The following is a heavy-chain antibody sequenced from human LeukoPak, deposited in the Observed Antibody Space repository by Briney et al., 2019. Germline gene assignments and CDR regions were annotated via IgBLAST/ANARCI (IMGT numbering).Heavy chain of an antibody. J-gene: IGHJ5*02. Sequence: SETLSLTCTVSGGSISSYYWSWIRQPPGKGLEWIGYIYYSGSTNYNPSLKSRVTISVDTSKNQFSLKLSSVTAADTAVYYCARHGSLGIKRWFDPWGQGTLVTVSS. V-gene: IGHV4-59*08. CDR3: ARHGSLGIKRWFDP. D-gene: IGHD3-10*01. CDR1: GGSISSYY. CDR2: IYYSGST.